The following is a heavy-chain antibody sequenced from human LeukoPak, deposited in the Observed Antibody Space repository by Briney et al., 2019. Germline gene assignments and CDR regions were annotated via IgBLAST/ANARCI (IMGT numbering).Heavy chain of an antibody. J-gene: IGHJ4*02. CDR1: GYTFTGYY. D-gene: IGHD5-12*01. CDR3: ARGYSGYDYVFSY. CDR2: TNPNSGGT. V-gene: IGHV1-2*06. Sequence: ASVKVSCKASGYTFTGYYMHWVRQAPGQGLEWMGRTNPNSGGTNYAQKFQGRVTMTRDTSISTAYMELSRLRSDDTAVYYCARGYSGYDYVFSYWGQGTLVTVSS.